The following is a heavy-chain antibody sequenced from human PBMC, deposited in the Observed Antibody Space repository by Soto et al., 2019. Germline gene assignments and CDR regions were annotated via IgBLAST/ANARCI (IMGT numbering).Heavy chain of an antibody. V-gene: IGHV4-30-2*06. CDR2: IFHSGTT. CDR1: GVSISSGGYS. CDR3: ARAGGSGPLDDWFDP. Sequence: QVQLQESGSGLVKPSQTLSLTCEVSGVSISSGGYSWSWIRQSLGKGLEWMGYIFHSGTTDYNPSLKSRLTISVDRSKNQFSLRLRSVTAADTALYYCARAGGSGPLDDWFDPWGQGTLVTVSS. D-gene: IGHD3-10*01. J-gene: IGHJ5*02.